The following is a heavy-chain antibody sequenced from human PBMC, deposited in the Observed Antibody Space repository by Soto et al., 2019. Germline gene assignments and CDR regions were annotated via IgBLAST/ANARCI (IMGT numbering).Heavy chain of an antibody. CDR2: INVIGNNA. Sequence: PXVCLRLSFAACGFRFNSYLETWLRQAPGKGLEWVSTINVIGNNAYYADSVKGRFTISRDNPKNTLYLQMSSLRADDTAIYYCAKTSRASSIWQGGAWGQRTLVTVSS. D-gene: IGHD6-13*01. CDR1: GFRFNSYL. J-gene: IGHJ4*02. CDR3: AKTSRASSIWQGGA. V-gene: IGHV3-23*01.